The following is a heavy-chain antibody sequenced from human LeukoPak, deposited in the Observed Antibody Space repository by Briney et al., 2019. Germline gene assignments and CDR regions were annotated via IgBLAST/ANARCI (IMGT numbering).Heavy chain of an antibody. V-gene: IGHV3-21*01. Sequence: PGGSLRLSCAASGFTFSSYSMNWVRQAQGQGLEWVSSISSSSSYIYYADPVKGRFTISRDNAKNSLYLQMNSLRAEDTAVYYCARGRDGYNLVDAFDIWGQGIMVTVSS. CDR1: GFTFSSYS. CDR3: ARGRDGYNLVDAFDI. CDR2: ISSSSSYI. D-gene: IGHD5-24*01. J-gene: IGHJ3*02.